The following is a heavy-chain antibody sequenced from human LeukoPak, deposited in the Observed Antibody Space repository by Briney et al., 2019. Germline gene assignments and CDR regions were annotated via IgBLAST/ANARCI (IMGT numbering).Heavy chain of an antibody. CDR3: ATGRAYSSVDY. Sequence: SETLSLTCTVSGGSISSYYWSWIRQPPGKGLEWIGCMYYTGSTNYNPSLKSRVTISVDTSKNQFSLKLSSVTAVDTAVYYCATGRAYSSVDYWGQGTLVTVSS. J-gene: IGHJ4*02. V-gene: IGHV4-59*01. D-gene: IGHD6-19*01. CDR1: GGSISSYY. CDR2: MYYTGST.